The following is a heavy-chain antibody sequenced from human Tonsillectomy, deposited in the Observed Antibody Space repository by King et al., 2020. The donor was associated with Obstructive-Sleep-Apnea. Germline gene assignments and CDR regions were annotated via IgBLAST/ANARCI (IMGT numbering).Heavy chain of an antibody. CDR2: MNPNSGNT. CDR1: GYTFTSYD. D-gene: IGHD6-19*01. V-gene: IGHV1-8*01. Sequence: VQLVQSGAEVKKPGASVKVSCKASGYTFTSYDINWVRQATGQGLEWMGWMNPNSGNTGYAQKFQGRVTMTRNTSISTAYMELSSLRSEDTAVYYCARAAGYKTSSGWHKYFLDAFDIWGQGTMVTVSS. J-gene: IGHJ3*02. CDR3: ARAAGYKTSSGWHKYFLDAFDI.